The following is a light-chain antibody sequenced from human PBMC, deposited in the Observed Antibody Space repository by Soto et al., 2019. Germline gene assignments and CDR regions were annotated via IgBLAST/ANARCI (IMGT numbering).Light chain of an antibody. Sequence: EIVWTQSPGTLSLSPGERATLSCRASQSVSSNYLAWYQQKPGQAPRLFIYGGSSRATGIPDRFSGSGSGTDFTLTISRLEPEDVAVYYCQQYGSSPYTFGQGTKLES. V-gene: IGKV3-20*01. CDR2: GGS. J-gene: IGKJ2*01. CDR3: QQYGSSPYT. CDR1: QSVSSNY.